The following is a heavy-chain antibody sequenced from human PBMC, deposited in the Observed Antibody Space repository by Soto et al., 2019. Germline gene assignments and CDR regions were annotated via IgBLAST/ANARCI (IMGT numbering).Heavy chain of an antibody. CDR3: ARQGYTYGYDY. D-gene: IGHD5-18*01. CDR1: GNSFTTYW. Sequence: GESLKISCQGSGNSFTTYWIAWVRQMPGKGREWLGIIYPGDSDTRYSPSFQGQVTISADKSISTAYLQWSSLKASDTAMYYCARQGYTYGYDYWGQGTQVTVSS. J-gene: IGHJ4*02. CDR2: IYPGDSDT. V-gene: IGHV5-51*01.